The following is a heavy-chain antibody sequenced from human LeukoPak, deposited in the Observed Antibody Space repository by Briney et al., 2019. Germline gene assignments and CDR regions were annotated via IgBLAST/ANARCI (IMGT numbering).Heavy chain of an antibody. Sequence: PGGSLRLSCAASGFTVSSNYMSWVRQAPGQGLEWVAVIYRGGSTYYADFVKGRFTISRDNSKNTLFLQMNSLRAEDTAVFYCARSRLDAFDIWGQGTLVTVSS. CDR1: GFTVSSNY. V-gene: IGHV3-53*01. D-gene: IGHD6-19*01. J-gene: IGHJ3*02. CDR2: IYRGGST. CDR3: ARSRLDAFDI.